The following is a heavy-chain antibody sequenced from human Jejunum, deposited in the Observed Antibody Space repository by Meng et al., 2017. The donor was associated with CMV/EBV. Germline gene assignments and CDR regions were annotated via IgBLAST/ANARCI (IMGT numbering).Heavy chain of an antibody. CDR3: AKDGGTYSGGFDY. CDR1: GFNFSNYV. D-gene: IGHD4-23*01. J-gene: IGHJ4*02. Sequence: ASGFNFSNYVMSWVRQAPGKGLEWVSSISSSGGSTYYADSVKGRFTISRHSFKNTLYLQMNSLRAEDTAVYYCAKDGGTYSGGFDYWGQGTLVTVSS. CDR2: ISSSGGST. V-gene: IGHV3-23*01.